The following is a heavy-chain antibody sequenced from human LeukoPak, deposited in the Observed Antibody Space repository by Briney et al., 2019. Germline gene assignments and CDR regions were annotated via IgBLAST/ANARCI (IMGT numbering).Heavy chain of an antibody. D-gene: IGHD3-3*02. Sequence: GGSLRLSCAGSGFPFHNYWMSWVRQAPGKGLEWVANIKQDGSKKFYADSVKGRFTLSRDNVKTSMYLQMDNVRPEDTAIYYCARDQHFWSGYYYYDYMDVWGKGTTVTVSS. CDR3: ARDQHFWSGYYYYDYMDV. CDR2: IKQDGSKK. CDR1: GFPFHNYW. V-gene: IGHV3-7*01. J-gene: IGHJ6*03.